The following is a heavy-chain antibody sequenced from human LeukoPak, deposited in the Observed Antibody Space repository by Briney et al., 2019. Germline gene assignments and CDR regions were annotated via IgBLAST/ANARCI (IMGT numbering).Heavy chain of an antibody. Sequence: GASVKVSCKASGYTFTSYDINWVRQATGQGLAWMGWMNPNSGNTGYAQKFQGRVTMTRNTSISTAYMELSSLRSEDTAIYYCARRESYYDFWSGYSYYFDYWGQGTLVTVSS. J-gene: IGHJ4*02. CDR3: ARRESYYDFWSGYSYYFDY. CDR1: GYTFTSYD. CDR2: MNPNSGNT. V-gene: IGHV1-8*01. D-gene: IGHD3-3*01.